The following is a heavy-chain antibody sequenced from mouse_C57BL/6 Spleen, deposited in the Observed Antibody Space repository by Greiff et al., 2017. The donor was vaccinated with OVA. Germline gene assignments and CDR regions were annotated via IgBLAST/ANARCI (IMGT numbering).Heavy chain of an antibody. V-gene: IGHV1-74*01. CDR1: GYTFTSYW. J-gene: IGHJ3*01. Sequence: QVQLKQPGAELVKPGASVKVSCKASGYTFTSYWMHWVKQRPGQGLEWIGRIHPSDSDTNYNQKFKGKATLTVDKSSSTAYMQLSSLTSEDSAVYYCANPVYYDYDAWFAYWGQGTLVTVSA. CDR3: ANPVYYDYDAWFAY. D-gene: IGHD2-4*01. CDR2: IHPSDSDT.